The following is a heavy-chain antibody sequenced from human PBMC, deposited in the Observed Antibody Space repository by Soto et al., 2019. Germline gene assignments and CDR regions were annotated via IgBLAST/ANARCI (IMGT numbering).Heavy chain of an antibody. V-gene: IGHV4-34*01. Sequence: SETLSLTCAVYGGSFSGYYLSWIRQPPGKGLEWIGEINHSGSTNYNPSLKSRVTISVDTSKNQFSLKLSSVTAADTAVYYCARGPITMVRGQKSTNYYYFDYWGQGTLVTVSS. D-gene: IGHD3-10*01. CDR1: GGSFSGYY. CDR2: INHSGST. J-gene: IGHJ4*02. CDR3: ARGPITMVRGQKSTNYYYFDY.